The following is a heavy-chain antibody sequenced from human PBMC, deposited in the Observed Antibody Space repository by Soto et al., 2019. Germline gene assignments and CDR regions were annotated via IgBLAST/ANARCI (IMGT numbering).Heavy chain of an antibody. CDR2: IIPILGIA. CDR3: ARGGAGGSGFDY. CDR1: GGTFSSYT. J-gene: IGHJ4*02. Sequence: QVQLVQSGAEVKKPGSSVKVSCKASGGTFSSYTISWVRQAPGQGLEWMGRIIPILGIANYAQKFQGRVTITADKSTSTAYMELSSLRSEDTAVYYCARGGAGGSGFDYWGQGTLVTVSS. V-gene: IGHV1-69*02. D-gene: IGHD3-10*01.